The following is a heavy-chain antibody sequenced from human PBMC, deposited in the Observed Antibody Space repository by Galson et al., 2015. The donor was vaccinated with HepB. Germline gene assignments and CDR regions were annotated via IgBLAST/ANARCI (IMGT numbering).Heavy chain of an antibody. CDR3: AMASVDTANHKKYYYYYMDV. J-gene: IGHJ6*03. CDR1: GGTFSSYA. CDR2: IIPIFGTA. D-gene: IGHD5-18*01. Sequence: SVKVSCKASGGTFSSYAISWVRQAPGQGLEWMGGIIPIFGTANYAQKFQGRVTITADESTSTAYMELSSLRSEDTAVYYCAMASVDTANHKKYYYYYMDVWGKGTTVTVSS. V-gene: IGHV1-69*13.